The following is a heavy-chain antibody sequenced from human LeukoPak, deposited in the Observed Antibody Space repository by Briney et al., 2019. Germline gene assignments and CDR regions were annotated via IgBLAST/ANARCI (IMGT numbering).Heavy chain of an antibody. Sequence: SETLSLTCTVSGGSISSYYWSWIRQPPGKRLEWIGYIYYSGSTNYNPSLKSRVTISVDTSKNQFSLKLSSVTAADTAVYYCARQNSSGWYGYWGQGTLVTVSS. V-gene: IGHV4-59*01. D-gene: IGHD6-19*01. J-gene: IGHJ4*02. CDR2: IYYSGST. CDR3: ARQNSSGWYGY. CDR1: GGSISSYY.